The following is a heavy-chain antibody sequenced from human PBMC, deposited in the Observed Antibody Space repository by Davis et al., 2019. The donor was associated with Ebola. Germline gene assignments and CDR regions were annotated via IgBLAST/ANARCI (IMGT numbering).Heavy chain of an antibody. V-gene: IGHV3-30*03. CDR2: ISYDGSNK. CDR3: ALEDSDSDAFDI. J-gene: IGHJ3*02. CDR1: GLTCSSYG. Sequence: GGSLRPSCAAAGLTCSSYGMHWGRQAPGKGLEWVAVISYDGSNKYYADSVKGRFTISRDNSKNTLYLQMNSLRAEDTAVYYCALEDSDSDAFDIWGQGTMVTVSS. D-gene: IGHD4-11*01.